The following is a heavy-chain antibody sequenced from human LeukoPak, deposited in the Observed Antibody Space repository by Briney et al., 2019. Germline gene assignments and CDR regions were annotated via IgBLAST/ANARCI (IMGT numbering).Heavy chain of an antibody. CDR1: GITLSNYG. D-gene: IGHD3-22*01. V-gene: IGHV3-23*01. J-gene: IGHJ4*02. Sequence: GGSLRLSCAVSGITLSNYGMSWVRQAPGKGLEWVAGISDSGGRTNYADSVKGRFTISRDNPKNTLYLQMNSVRAEDTAVYFCAKRGVVIRVILVGFHKEAYYFDSWGQGALVTVSS. CDR2: ISDSGGRT. CDR3: AKRGVVIRVILVGFHKEAYYFDS.